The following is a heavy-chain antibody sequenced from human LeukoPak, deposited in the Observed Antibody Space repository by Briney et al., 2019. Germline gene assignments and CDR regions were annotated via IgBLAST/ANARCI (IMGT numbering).Heavy chain of an antibody. J-gene: IGHJ6*03. Sequence: WGSLRLSCEASGFTFSHYGIHWVRQTPGKGLEWVAAISSDGVEKHYADSVKGRFTISRDNSKSTLYLQMNSLRAEDTALYYCAREGHYDILTGYSPVEYYFYYMDVWGKGTTVTVSS. CDR2: ISSDGVEK. D-gene: IGHD3-9*01. CDR1: GFTFSHYG. CDR3: AREGHYDILTGYSPVEYYFYYMDV. V-gene: IGHV3-30*04.